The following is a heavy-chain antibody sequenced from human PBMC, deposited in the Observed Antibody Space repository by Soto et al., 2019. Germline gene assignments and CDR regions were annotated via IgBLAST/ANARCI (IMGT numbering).Heavy chain of an antibody. D-gene: IGHD3-10*01. CDR2: MNPNSGNT. Sequence: QVQLVQSGAEVKKPGASVKVSCKASGYTFPSYDINWVRQATGQGLEWMGWMNPNSGNTGYAQKFQGGVTMTRNTSIRTAYMELSSLRSEGAAVYYCAREHYGNSAWFDPWGQGTLVTVSS. CDR3: AREHYGNSAWFDP. CDR1: GYTFPSYD. V-gene: IGHV1-8*01. J-gene: IGHJ5*02.